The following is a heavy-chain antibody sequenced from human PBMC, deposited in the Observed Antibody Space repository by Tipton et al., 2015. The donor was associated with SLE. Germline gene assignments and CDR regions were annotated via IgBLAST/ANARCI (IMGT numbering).Heavy chain of an antibody. J-gene: IGHJ4*02. CDR3: ARDYYPYCGGDCYSPFDY. V-gene: IGHV3-30*14. CDR1: GFTFSSYA. D-gene: IGHD2-21*01. Sequence: RSLRLSCAASGFTFSSYAMHWVRQAPGKGLEWVAVISYDGSNKYYADSVKGRFTISRDNSKNTLYLQMSSLRAEDTAVYYCARDYYPYCGGDCYSPFDYWGQGTLVTVSS. CDR2: ISYDGSNK.